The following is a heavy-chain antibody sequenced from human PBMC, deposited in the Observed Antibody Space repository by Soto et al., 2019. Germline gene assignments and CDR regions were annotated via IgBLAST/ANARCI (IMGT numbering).Heavy chain of an antibody. Sequence: GASATLSCKASGNTFTRYTMYWVRQTPGQRLECMGWINAGNDNIKYSQKFQGRVTITTDTSASTAYMDLTSLRSEDTAVYYCAYCGYYSSSWFPDYWGQGTLVTVSS. V-gene: IGHV1-3*01. D-gene: IGHD6-13*01. CDR2: INAGNDNI. CDR1: GNTFTRYT. CDR3: AYCGYYSSSWFPDY. J-gene: IGHJ4*02.